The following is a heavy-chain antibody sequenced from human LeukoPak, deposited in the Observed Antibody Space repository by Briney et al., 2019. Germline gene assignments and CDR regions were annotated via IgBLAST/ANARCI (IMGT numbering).Heavy chain of an antibody. Sequence: SETLSLTCTVSGGSISSSSYYWGWIRQPPGKGLEWIGSIYYSGSTYYNPSLKSRVTISEDTSKNKFSLKLSSVTAADTAVYYCASGYSGYDSTAFDYSGQGTLVTVSS. J-gene: IGHJ4*02. D-gene: IGHD5-12*01. CDR3: ASGYSGYDSTAFDY. CDR1: GGSISSSSYY. CDR2: IYYSGST. V-gene: IGHV4-39*01.